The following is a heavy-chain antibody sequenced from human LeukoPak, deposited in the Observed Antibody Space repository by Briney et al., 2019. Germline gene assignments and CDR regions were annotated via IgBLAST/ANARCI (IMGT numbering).Heavy chain of an antibody. D-gene: IGHD2-2*01. V-gene: IGHV4-39*01. CDR1: GASISTYY. CDR3: ARRHCSSTSCYDYYYYYMDV. J-gene: IGHJ6*03. Sequence: SETLFLTCTVSGASISTYYWGWIRQPPGKGLEWIGSIYYSGSTYYNPSLKSRVTISVDTSKNQFSLKLSSVTAADTAVYYCARRHCSSTSCYDYYYYYMDVWGKGTTVTVSS. CDR2: IYYSGST.